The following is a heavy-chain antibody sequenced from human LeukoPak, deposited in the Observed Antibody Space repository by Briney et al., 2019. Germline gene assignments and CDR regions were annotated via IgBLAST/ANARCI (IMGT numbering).Heavy chain of an antibody. CDR2: ISGSGGST. CDR1: GITISNYG. J-gene: IGHJ4*02. CDR3: AKRGVVIRVILVGFHKEAYYFDS. V-gene: IGHV3-23*01. D-gene: IGHD3-22*01. Sequence: GGSLRLSCAVSGITISNYGMSWVRQAPGKGLEWVAGISGSGGSTNYADSVKGRFTISRDNPKNTLYLQMNILRAEDTAVYFCAKRGVVIRVILVGFHKEAYYFDSWGQGALVPVSS.